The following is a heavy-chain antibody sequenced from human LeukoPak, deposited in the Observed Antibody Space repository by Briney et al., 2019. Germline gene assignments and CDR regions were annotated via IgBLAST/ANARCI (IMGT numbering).Heavy chain of an antibody. J-gene: IGHJ4*02. CDR1: GFTFSSYA. CDR2: ISYDGSNK. V-gene: IGHV3-30-3*01. Sequence: GRSLRLSCAASGFTFSSYAMHWVRQAPGKGLEWVAVISYDGSNKYYADSVKGRFTISRDNSKNTLYLQMNSLRAEDTAVYYCARAREGYNSKHHLLDYWGQGTLVTVSS. CDR3: ARAREGYNSKHHLLDY. D-gene: IGHD5-24*01.